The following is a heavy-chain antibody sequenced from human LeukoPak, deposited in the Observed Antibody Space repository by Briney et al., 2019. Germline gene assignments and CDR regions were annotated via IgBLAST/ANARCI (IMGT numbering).Heavy chain of an antibody. CDR1: GYTFTSYG. CDR3: ARDRAAAVLDAFDI. CDR2: ISAYNGNT. J-gene: IGHJ3*02. Sequence: ASVKVSCKASGYTFTSYGISWVRQAPGQGLERMGWISAYNGNTNYAQKLQGRVTMTTDTSTSTAYMELRSLRSDDTAVYYCARDRAAAVLDAFDIWGQGTMVTVSS. D-gene: IGHD6-13*01. V-gene: IGHV1-18*01.